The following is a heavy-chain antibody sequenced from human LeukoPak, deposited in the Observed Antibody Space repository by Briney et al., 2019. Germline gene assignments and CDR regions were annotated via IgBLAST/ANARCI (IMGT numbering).Heavy chain of an antibody. D-gene: IGHD3-10*02. Sequence: GGSLRLSCAASGFTFSSYWMHWVRQAPGKGLVWVSRINSDGTNTHYADSVKGRFSISRDNAKNTVYLQINSLRAEDTAVYYCAELGITMIGGVWGKGTTVTISS. V-gene: IGHV3-74*01. CDR2: INSDGTNT. J-gene: IGHJ6*04. CDR3: AELGITMIGGV. CDR1: GFTFSSYW.